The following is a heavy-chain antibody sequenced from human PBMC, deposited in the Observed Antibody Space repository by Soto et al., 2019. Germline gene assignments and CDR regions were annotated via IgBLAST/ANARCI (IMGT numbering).Heavy chain of an antibody. D-gene: IGHD1-26*01. J-gene: IGHJ4*02. V-gene: IGHV3-33*01. CDR1: GFTFSSYG. Sequence: QVQLVESGGGVVQPGRSLRLSCAASGFTFSSYGMHWVRQAPGKGLEWVAVIWYDGSNKYYADSVKGRFTISRDNSKNTLSLQMNSMRAEDTAVYYCARDLEGIVGASLSFDYWGQGTLVTVSS. CDR2: IWYDGSNK. CDR3: ARDLEGIVGASLSFDY.